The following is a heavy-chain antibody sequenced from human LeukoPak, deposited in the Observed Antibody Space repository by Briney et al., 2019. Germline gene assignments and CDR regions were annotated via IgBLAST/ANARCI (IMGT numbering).Heavy chain of an antibody. V-gene: IGHV3-23*01. CDR2: ISGSGGCT. D-gene: IGHD6-19*01. J-gene: IGHJ4*02. Sequence: PGGSLRLSCAASGFTFSSYAMSWVRQAPGKGLEWVSAISGSGGCTYYADSVKGRFTISRDNSKNTLYLQMNSLRAEDTAVYYCAKAPHWGWSYFDYWGQGTLVTVSS. CDR1: GFTFSSYA. CDR3: AKAPHWGWSYFDY.